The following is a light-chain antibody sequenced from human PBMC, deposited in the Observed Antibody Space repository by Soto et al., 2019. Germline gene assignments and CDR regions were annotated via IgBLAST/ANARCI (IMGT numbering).Light chain of an antibody. CDR2: GAS. Sequence: EIVMTHSPATLSVSPGERATLSCRASQSVSSSLAWYQQKPGQAPRLLIYGASTRATGVPARFSGSGSGTEFTLTITSLQSEDFAVYYCQRYDDWPRTFGHGTKVEIK. CDR1: QSVSSS. V-gene: IGKV3-15*01. CDR3: QRYDDWPRT. J-gene: IGKJ1*01.